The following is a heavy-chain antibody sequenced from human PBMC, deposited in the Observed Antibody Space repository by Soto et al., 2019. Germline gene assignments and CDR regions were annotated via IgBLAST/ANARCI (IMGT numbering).Heavy chain of an antibody. D-gene: IGHD3-3*01. CDR2: IHYNGNT. V-gene: IGHV4-59*12. CDR3: ARGGQDFWSGPFDY. Sequence: SETLSLTCTVSGGSISSYFWSWIRQPPGKGLGWIGYIHYNGNTNYDPSLKSRITMSADTSRNQFSLKLNSVTAADTAVYYCARGGQDFWSGPFDYWGQGALVTVSS. CDR1: GGSISSYF. J-gene: IGHJ4*02.